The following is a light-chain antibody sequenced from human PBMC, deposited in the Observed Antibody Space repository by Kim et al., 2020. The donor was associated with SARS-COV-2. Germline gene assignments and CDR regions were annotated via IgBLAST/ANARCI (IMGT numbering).Light chain of an antibody. V-gene: IGLV1-44*01. J-gene: IGLJ2*01. CDR1: SSNIGSNA. Sequence: ELTQPPSASGTPGQRVTISCSGSSSNIGSNAVNWYQQLPGTAPKLLMYNNNQRPSGVPDRLSGSKSGTSASLAISGLQSEDEADYYCAAWDDSLNAVVFGRGTQLTVL. CDR3: AAWDDSLNAVV. CDR2: NNN.